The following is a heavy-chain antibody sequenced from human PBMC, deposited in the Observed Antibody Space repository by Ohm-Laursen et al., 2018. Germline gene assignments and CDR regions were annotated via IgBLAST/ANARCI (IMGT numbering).Heavy chain of an antibody. J-gene: IGHJ6*02. CDR3: ARAPNHESYDFWSGYAHYYYYYGMDV. CDR1: GYTFTGYY. CDR2: INPNSGGT. D-gene: IGHD3-3*01. V-gene: IGHV1-2*02. Sequence: ASVKVSCKASGYTFTGYYMHWVRQAPGQGLEWMGWINPNSGGTNYAQNFQGRVTMTRDTSISTAYMELSRLRSDDTAVYYCARAPNHESYDFWSGYAHYYYYYGMDVWGQGTTVTVSS.